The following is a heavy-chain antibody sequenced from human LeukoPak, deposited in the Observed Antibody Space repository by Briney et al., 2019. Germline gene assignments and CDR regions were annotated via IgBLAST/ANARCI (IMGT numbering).Heavy chain of an antibody. J-gene: IGHJ4*02. CDR1: GYTFTGYY. CDR2: INPNSGGT. Sequence: ASVKVSCKASGYTFTGYYMHWVRQAPGQGLEWMGWINPNSGGTNYAQKFQGRVTMTRDTSISTAYMELSRLRSDDTAVYYRARDRDVRYYYGSGSYGYFDYWGQGTLVTVSS. V-gene: IGHV1-2*02. CDR3: ARDRDVRYYYGSGSYGYFDY. D-gene: IGHD3-10*01.